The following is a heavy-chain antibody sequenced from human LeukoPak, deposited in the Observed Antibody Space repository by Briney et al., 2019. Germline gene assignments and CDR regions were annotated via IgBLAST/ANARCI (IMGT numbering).Heavy chain of an antibody. CDR2: MYHSGST. V-gene: IGHV4-38-2*02. D-gene: IGHD6-6*01. CDR1: GYSISSAHY. J-gene: IGHJ4*02. CDR3: ARDVGARLPGY. Sequence: PSETLSLTCIVSGYSISSAHYWGWIRQPPGKGLEWIGTMYHSGSTNYNPSLKSRVTISVDTSKNQFSLNLSSVTTADTAIYYCARDVGARLPGYWGQGTLVTVSS.